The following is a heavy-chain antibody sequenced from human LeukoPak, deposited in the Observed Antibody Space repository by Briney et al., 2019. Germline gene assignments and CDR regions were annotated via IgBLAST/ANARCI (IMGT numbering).Heavy chain of an antibody. Sequence: SQTLSLTCAISGDSVSSNSVTWSWIRQSPSRGLEWLVRTYYRSTWYNDYAVSVRGRITVNPDTPKNQFSLHLNSVTPEDTAVYYCARRLTQYDCFDPWGQGILVTVSS. CDR2: TYYRSTWYN. V-gene: IGHV6-1*01. D-gene: IGHD2-2*01. CDR1: GDSVSSNSVT. J-gene: IGHJ5*02. CDR3: ARRLTQYDCFDP.